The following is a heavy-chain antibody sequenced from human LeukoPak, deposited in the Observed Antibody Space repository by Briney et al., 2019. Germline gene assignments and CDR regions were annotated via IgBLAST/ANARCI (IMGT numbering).Heavy chain of an antibody. V-gene: IGHV4-34*01. CDR3: ARGWYYIYNYFLY. CDR2: INHSVST. Sequence: SETLSLTCAVYGGSFSGYYWSWIRQPPGKGLEWIGEINHSVSTNYNPSLKSRVTISVDTSKNQFSLKLSSVTAADTAVYYCARGWYYIYNYFLYWGQGTLVTVSS. D-gene: IGHD1-7*01. CDR1: GGSFSGYY. J-gene: IGHJ4*02.